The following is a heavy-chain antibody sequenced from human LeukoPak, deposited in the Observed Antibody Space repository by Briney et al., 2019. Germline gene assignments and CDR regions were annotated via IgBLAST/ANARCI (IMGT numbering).Heavy chain of an antibody. V-gene: IGHV3-7*01. CDR1: GFTFSRSW. Sequence: GGSLRLSCAASGFTFSRSWMCGVGQAPGKGLEWRANINEEGRVENYVGSVKGRFTISRHNPKNSLYLAMNSLRPEDTALYFCVRDRAYSTFDYWGQGTLVTVSS. CDR2: INEEGRVE. J-gene: IGHJ4*02. D-gene: IGHD2/OR15-2a*01. CDR3: VRDRAYSTFDY.